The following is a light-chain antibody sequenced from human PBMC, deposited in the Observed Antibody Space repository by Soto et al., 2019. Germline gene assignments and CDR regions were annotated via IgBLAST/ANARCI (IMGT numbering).Light chain of an antibody. V-gene: IGKV3-15*01. CDR1: QSVSSN. CDR3: QQYNNWPPIT. Sequence: IAMTQSPATLSVSPGERAALSCRASQSVSSNLAWYQQKPAQAPRLLIYGASTRATGIPARFSGSGSGTEFTLTISSLQSEDFAVYYCQQYNNWPPITFGQGTRLEIK. J-gene: IGKJ5*01. CDR2: GAS.